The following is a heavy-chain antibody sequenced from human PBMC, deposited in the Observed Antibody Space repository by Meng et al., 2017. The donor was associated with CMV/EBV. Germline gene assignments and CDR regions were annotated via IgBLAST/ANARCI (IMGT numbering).Heavy chain of an antibody. CDR3: ARAYVSQWVYYYYGMDV. D-gene: IGHD1-26*01. V-gene: IGHV1-2*02. CDR1: GYTFTGYY. J-gene: IGHJ6*02. Sequence: ASVKVSCKASGYTFTGYYMHWVRQAPGQGLEWMGWINPNSGGTNYAQKFQGRVTMTRDTSISTAYMELSRLRSDDTAVCYCARAYVSQWVYYYYGMDVWGQGTTVTVSS. CDR2: INPNSGGT.